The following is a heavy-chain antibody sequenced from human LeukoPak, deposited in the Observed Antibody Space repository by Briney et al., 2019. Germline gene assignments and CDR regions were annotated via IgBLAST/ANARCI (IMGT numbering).Heavy chain of an antibody. J-gene: IGHJ3*02. CDR3: AKGAGYCSTTGCPGDAFDI. CDR1: GFTFSSYA. Sequence: PGGSLRLSCAASGFTFSSYAMSWVRQAPGKGLEWVSAISGSGASAYYADSVKGRFTISRDNSKNTLYLQMNSLRVEDTAVYYSAKGAGYCSTTGCPGDAFDIWGQGTMVTVSS. D-gene: IGHD2-2*03. V-gene: IGHV3-23*01. CDR2: ISGSGASA.